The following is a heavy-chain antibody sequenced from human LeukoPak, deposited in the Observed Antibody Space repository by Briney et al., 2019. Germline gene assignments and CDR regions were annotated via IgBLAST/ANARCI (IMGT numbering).Heavy chain of an antibody. CDR1: GYTFTSYD. V-gene: IGHV1-2*02. CDR3: ARTYYGSGSYYND. Sequence: ASVKVSCKASGYTFTSYDINWVRQATGQGLEWMGWINPNSGGTNYAQKFQGRVTMTRDTSISTAYMELSRLRSDDTAVYYCARTYYGSGSYYNDWGQGTLVTVSS. J-gene: IGHJ4*02. D-gene: IGHD3-10*01. CDR2: INPNSGGT.